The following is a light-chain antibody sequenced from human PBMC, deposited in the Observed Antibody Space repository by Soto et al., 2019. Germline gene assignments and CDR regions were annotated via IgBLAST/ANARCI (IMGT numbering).Light chain of an antibody. Sequence: EVVLTQSPATLSLSPGERATLSCRASQSVDTYLAWYQQKPGQPPRLLIYDASNRATGIPARFSGSGSGTDFTLTITTPEPEDFAVYYCQQRSNWPPWTCGPGTKV. CDR1: QSVDTY. CDR2: DAS. V-gene: IGKV3-11*01. J-gene: IGKJ3*01. CDR3: QQRSNWPPWT.